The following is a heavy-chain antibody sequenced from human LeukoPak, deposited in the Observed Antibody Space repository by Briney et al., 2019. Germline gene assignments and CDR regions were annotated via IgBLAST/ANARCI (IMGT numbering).Heavy chain of an antibody. D-gene: IGHD3-9*01. CDR3: ATSRAYYDILTGPDY. V-gene: IGHV3-30*03. Sequence: GGSLRLSCAASGFTFSSYGMHWVRQAPGKGLEWVAVISYDGSNKYYADSVKGRFTISRDNSKNTLYLQMNSLRAEDTAVYYCATSRAYYDILTGPDYWGQGTLVTVSS. CDR1: GFTFSSYG. CDR2: ISYDGSNK. J-gene: IGHJ4*02.